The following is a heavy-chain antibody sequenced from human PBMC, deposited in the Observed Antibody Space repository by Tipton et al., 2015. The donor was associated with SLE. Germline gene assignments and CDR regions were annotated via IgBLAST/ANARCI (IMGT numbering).Heavy chain of an antibody. CDR1: GGSFSGYF. CDR3: ARQGLGNGDCWFFDL. V-gene: IGHV4-34*01. J-gene: IGHJ2*01. CDR2: INHSGFT. Sequence: TLSLTCAVYGGSFSGYFWSWIRQPPGKGLEWIGEINHSGFTNYNPSLKSRVTISVDTSKNQFSLKLTSVTAADTAVYYCARQGLGNGDCWFFDLWGRGTLVTVSS. D-gene: IGHD7-27*01.